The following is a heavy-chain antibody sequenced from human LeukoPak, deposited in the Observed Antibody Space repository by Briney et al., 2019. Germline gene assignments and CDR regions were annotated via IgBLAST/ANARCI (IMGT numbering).Heavy chain of an antibody. Sequence: PGRSLRLSCAASGFTFDDYAMHWVRQAPGKGLEWVSGISWNSGSIGYADSVKGRFTISRDNAKNSLYLQMNSLRAEDTALYYCAKDNTRWLQFSAVDYWGQGTLVTVSS. J-gene: IGHJ4*02. CDR2: ISWNSGSI. CDR3: AKDNTRWLQFSAVDY. CDR1: GFTFDDYA. D-gene: IGHD5-24*01. V-gene: IGHV3-9*01.